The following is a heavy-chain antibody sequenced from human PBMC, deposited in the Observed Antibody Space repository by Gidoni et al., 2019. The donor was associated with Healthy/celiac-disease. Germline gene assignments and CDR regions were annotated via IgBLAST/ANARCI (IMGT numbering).Heavy chain of an antibody. CDR3: ATRQWLVSGLDAFDI. D-gene: IGHD6-19*01. J-gene: IGHJ3*02. Sequence: QVQLVQSGAEEKKPGASVQVSCTVSGYTLTELSMHWVRQAPGKGLEWMGGFDHEDGETIYAQKFQGRVTMTEDTSTDTADMELSSLRSEDTAVYYCATRQWLVSGLDAFDIWGQGTMVTVSS. CDR2: FDHEDGET. CDR1: GYTLTELS. V-gene: IGHV1-24*01.